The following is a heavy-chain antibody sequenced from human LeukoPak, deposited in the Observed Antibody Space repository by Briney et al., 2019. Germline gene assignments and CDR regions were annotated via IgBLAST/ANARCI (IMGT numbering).Heavy chain of an antibody. J-gene: IGHJ4*02. Sequence: EGSLRLSCAASGFTFSSYGMHWVRQAPGKGLEWVAFIRYDGSNKYYADSVKGRFTISRDNSKNTLYLQMNSLRAEDTAVYYCAKDWLRTAMVFDYWGQGTLVTVSS. D-gene: IGHD5-18*01. V-gene: IGHV3-30*02. CDR1: GFTFSSYG. CDR2: IRYDGSNK. CDR3: AKDWLRTAMVFDY.